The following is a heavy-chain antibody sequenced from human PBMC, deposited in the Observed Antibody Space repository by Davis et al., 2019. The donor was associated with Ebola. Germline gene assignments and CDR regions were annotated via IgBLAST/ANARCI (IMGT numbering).Heavy chain of an antibody. CDR3: ARGPRHGSGSYGDWFDP. D-gene: IGHD3-10*01. CDR2: MNPNSGNT. CDR1: GGTFSSYA. Sequence: ASVKVSCKASGGTFSSYAINWVRQATGQGLEWMGWMNPNSGNTGYAQKFQGRVTITRNTSISTAYMELSSLRSEDTAVYYCARGPRHGSGSYGDWFDPWGQGTLVTVSS. J-gene: IGHJ5*02. V-gene: IGHV1-8*03.